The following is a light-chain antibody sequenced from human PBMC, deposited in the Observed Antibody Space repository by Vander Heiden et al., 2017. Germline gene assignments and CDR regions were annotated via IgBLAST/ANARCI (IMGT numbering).Light chain of an antibody. J-gene: IGLJ3*02. CDR1: KIGTRN. CDR2: GGT. V-gene: IGLV3-21*02. Sequence: YVLTQPPSVSVAPGQTATLPWEGVKIGTRNVQWDQQRPGQSPVLVVYGGTDRPSGIPDRFSGSNSGNTATLTINRAEAGDEADYYCQVWDRGSDHVVFGGGTKLTVL. CDR3: QVWDRGSDHVV.